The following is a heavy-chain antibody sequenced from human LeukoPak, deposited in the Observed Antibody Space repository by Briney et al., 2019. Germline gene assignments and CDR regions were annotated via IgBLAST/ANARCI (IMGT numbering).Heavy chain of an antibody. V-gene: IGHV3-74*01. D-gene: IGHD1-26*01. Sequence: GGSLRLSCAASGFTFSSNWMHWVRQAPGKGLVWVSRINRDGSSTTYADSVKGRFTISRDNAKNTLYLQMNSLTAEDTAVYYCARDLWGAGDCWGQGTLVTVSS. J-gene: IGHJ4*02. CDR2: INRDGSST. CDR1: GFTFSSNW. CDR3: ARDLWGAGDC.